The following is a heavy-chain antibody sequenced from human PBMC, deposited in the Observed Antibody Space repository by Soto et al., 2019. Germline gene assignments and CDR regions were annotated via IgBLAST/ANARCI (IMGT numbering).Heavy chain of an antibody. CDR2: IYYSGST. CDR1: GGSISSGGYY. V-gene: IGHV4-31*03. CDR3: ARAYDFWSGYYYNWFDP. Sequence: SETLSLTCTVSGGSISSGGYYWSWIRQHPGKGLEWIGYIYYSGSTYYNPSLKSRVTISVDTSKNQFSLKLSSVTAADTAVYYCARAYDFWSGYYYNWFDPWGQGTLVTVSS. D-gene: IGHD3-3*01. J-gene: IGHJ5*02.